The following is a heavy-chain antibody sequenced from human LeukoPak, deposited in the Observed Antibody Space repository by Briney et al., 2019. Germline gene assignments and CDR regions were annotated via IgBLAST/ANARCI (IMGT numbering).Heavy chain of an antibody. CDR1: GFTFSSYG. CDR3: ARDPYSSSSGSGDH. Sequence: GGSLRLSCAASGFTFSSYGMHWVRQAPGKGLEWVAVIWYDGRNKHYADSVKGRFTISRDNARNTLFLQMNSLRAEDTAVYYCARDPYSSSSGSGDHWGQGTLVTVSS. CDR2: IWYDGRNK. D-gene: IGHD6-13*01. J-gene: IGHJ4*02. V-gene: IGHV3-33*01.